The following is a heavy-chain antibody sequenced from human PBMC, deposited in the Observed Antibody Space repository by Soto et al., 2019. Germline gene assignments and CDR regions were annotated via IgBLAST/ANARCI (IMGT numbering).Heavy chain of an antibody. CDR1: GYTFTNYD. CDR2: ISGHNGNT. J-gene: IGHJ4*02. Sequence: QVPLVQSGAEVKKPGASVKVSCKASGYTFTNYDISWVRQAPGQGLEWLGWISGHNGNTNYAQKLQGRITMTMDASTHIAYMELRTLTSDDTAVYYCARDLVSRGWVGDYWGQGTLVSVSS. V-gene: IGHV1-18*01. D-gene: IGHD6-19*01. CDR3: ARDLVSRGWVGDY.